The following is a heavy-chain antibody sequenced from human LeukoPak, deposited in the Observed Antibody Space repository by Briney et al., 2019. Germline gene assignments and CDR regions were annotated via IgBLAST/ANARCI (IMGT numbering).Heavy chain of an antibody. J-gene: IGHJ4*02. V-gene: IGHV3-74*01. Sequence: PGGSLRLSCAASGFTFSSYWMNWVRQAPGKGLVWVSRINSDGSRTSYADSVKRRFTISRDNAKNTLYLQMNSLRVEDTAVYYCARAGNDYGDPYFDYWGQGTLVTVSS. CDR1: GFTFSSYW. CDR2: INSDGSRT. CDR3: ARAGNDYGDPYFDY. D-gene: IGHD4-17*01.